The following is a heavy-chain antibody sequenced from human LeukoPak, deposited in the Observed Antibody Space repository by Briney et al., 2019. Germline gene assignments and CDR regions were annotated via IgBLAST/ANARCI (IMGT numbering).Heavy chain of an antibody. V-gene: IGHV3-33*01. D-gene: IGHD3-3*01. Sequence: PGGSLRLSCAASGFTFSSYGMHWVRQAPGKGLEWVAVIWYDGSNKYYADSAKGRFTISRDNSKNTLYLQMNSLRAEDTAVYYCARDSTIFGVVSMNFDHWGQGTLVTVSS. J-gene: IGHJ4*02. CDR2: IWYDGSNK. CDR1: GFTFSSYG. CDR3: ARDSTIFGVVSMNFDH.